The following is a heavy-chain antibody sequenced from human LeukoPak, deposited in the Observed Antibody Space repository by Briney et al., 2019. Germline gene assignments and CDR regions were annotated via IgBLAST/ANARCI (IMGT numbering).Heavy chain of an antibody. CDR3: ARALYGDYYFDY. J-gene: IGHJ4*02. V-gene: IGHV4-59*01. CDR2: IYYSGST. Sequence: SETLSLTCTVSGGSISSYYWSWIRQPPGKGLEWIGYIYYSGSTNYNPSLKSRVTISVDTSKNQSSLKLSSVTAADTAVYYCARALYGDYYFDYWGQGTLVTVSS. CDR1: GGSISSYY. D-gene: IGHD4-17*01.